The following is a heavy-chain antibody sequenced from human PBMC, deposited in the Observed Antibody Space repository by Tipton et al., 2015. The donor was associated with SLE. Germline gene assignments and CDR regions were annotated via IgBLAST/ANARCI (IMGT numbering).Heavy chain of an antibody. CDR2: IYYSGNT. CDR1: GGSISSADYY. CDR3: ARGSFMDV. V-gene: IGHV4-30-4*08. J-gene: IGHJ6*03. Sequence: RSLRLSCTVSGGSISSADYYWNWVRHHPGKGLEWIGYIYYSGNTYSNPSLKSRVTISVDTSKNQFSLRPSSVTAADTAVYYCARGSFMDVWGKGTTVTVSS.